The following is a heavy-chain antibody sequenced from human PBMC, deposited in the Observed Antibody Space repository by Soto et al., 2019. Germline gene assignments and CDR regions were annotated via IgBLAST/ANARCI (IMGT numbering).Heavy chain of an antibody. Sequence: PGGSLRLSCAFSGLTFSGYWMTWVRQAPGKGLEWVANIKQDGSEKYCVDAVKGRFTISRDNAKNSLYLQMNNLRAEDTAVYYCARTRGTYWFDSWGQGTLVTVSS. CDR2: IKQDGSEK. CDR3: ARTRGTYWFDS. V-gene: IGHV3-7*04. J-gene: IGHJ5*01. CDR1: GLTFSGYW.